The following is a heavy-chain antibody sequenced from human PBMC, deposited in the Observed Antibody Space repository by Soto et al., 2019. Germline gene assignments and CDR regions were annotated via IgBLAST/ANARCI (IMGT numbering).Heavy chain of an antibody. CDR1: GFTFSSHW. CDR3: ARVFGVAGTVYYDYCYGMDV. J-gene: IGHJ6*02. CDR2: IKQDGSEK. Sequence: GGSRRLSCGASGFTFSSHWMCWVRQAPGKGREWVANIKQDGSEKYYVDSVKGRFTISRDNAKNSLYLQMNSLRAEDTAVYYCARVFGVAGTVYYDYCYGMDVWGQRTTVTVSS. V-gene: IGHV3-7*03. D-gene: IGHD1-7*01.